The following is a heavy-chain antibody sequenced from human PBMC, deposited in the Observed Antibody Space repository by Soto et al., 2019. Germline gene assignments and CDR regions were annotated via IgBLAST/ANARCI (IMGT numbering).Heavy chain of an antibody. V-gene: IGHV1-18*04. CDR2: ISAYKGNT. CDR1: GYTFTSYG. CDR3: ARAYQPLLKFAC. J-gene: IGHJ4*02. D-gene: IGHD2-2*01. Sequence: QVQLVQSGVEVKKPGASVKVSCKASGYTFTSYGITWVRQAPGQGLEWMGWISAYKGNTNYAQKLQGRVTMTADTPTNTAYRERRGLRSDDWAVYYWARAYQPLLKFACGGQGPLVTVSS.